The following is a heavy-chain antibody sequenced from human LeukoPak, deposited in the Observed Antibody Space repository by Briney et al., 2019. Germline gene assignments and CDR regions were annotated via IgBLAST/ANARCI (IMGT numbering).Heavy chain of an antibody. J-gene: IGHJ3*02. D-gene: IGHD4-17*01. CDR2: IYSGGST. CDR1: GFTVSSNY. CDR3: ASTVTTSAFDI. V-gene: IGHV3-53*01. Sequence: GSLRLSCAASGFTVSSNYMSWVRQAPGKGLEWVSVIYSGGSTYYADSVKGRFTISRDNSKNTLYLQMNSLRAEDTAVYYCASTVTTSAFDIWGQGTMVTVSS.